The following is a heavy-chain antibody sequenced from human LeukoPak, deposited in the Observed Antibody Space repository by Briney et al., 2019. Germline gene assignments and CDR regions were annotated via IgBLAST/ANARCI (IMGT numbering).Heavy chain of an antibody. CDR1: GFTFSSYA. D-gene: IGHD6-6*01. Sequence: GGSLRLSCAASGFTFSSYAMSWVRQAPGKGLEWVSFITSSSSYIYYADSVKGRFTISRDNAKNSLYLQMNSLRAEDMAVYYCARSYSSSRGTFDYWGQGTLVTVSS. CDR2: ITSSSSYI. J-gene: IGHJ4*02. V-gene: IGHV3-21*01. CDR3: ARSYSSSRGTFDY.